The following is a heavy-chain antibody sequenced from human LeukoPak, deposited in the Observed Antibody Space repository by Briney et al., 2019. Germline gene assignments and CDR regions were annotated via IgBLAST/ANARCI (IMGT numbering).Heavy chain of an antibody. CDR3: AKDSQDYGDYINWFDP. CDR1: GFTFSSYA. D-gene: IGHD4-17*01. J-gene: IGHJ5*02. CDR2: ISGSGGST. Sequence: PGGSLRLSCAASGFTFSSYAISWVRQAPGKGLEWVSAISGSGGSTYYADSVKGRFTISRDNSKNTLYLQMNSLRAEDTAVYYCAKDSQDYGDYINWFDPWGQGTLVTVSP. V-gene: IGHV3-23*01.